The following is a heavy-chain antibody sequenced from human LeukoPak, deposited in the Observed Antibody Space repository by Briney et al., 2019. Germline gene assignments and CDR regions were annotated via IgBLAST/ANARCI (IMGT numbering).Heavy chain of an antibody. J-gene: IGHJ4*02. CDR3: AKGHGIHSAAAADY. Sequence: GGSLRLSCAASGFTFSSYGMHWVRQAPGKGLEWVAVISYDGSNKYYADSVKGRFTISRDNSKNTLYLQMNSLRAEDTAVYYCAKGHGIHSAAAADYWGQGTLVTVSS. D-gene: IGHD6-13*01. CDR2: ISYDGSNK. CDR1: GFTFSSYG. V-gene: IGHV3-30*18.